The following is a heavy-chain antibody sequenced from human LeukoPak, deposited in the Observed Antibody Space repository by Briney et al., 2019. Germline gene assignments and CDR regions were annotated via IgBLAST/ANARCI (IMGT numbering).Heavy chain of an antibody. D-gene: IGHD3-10*01. J-gene: IGHJ6*02. CDR1: GFTFSSYG. CDR2: IWYDGSNK. V-gene: IGHV3-33*01. CDR3: ARGGRLVRGVTGYYGMDV. Sequence: PGRSLRLSCAASGFTFSSYGMHWVRQAPGKGLEWVAVIWYDGSNKYYADSVKGRFTISRDNSKNTLYLQMNSLRAEGTAVYYCARGGRLVRGVTGYYGMDVWGQGTTVTVSS.